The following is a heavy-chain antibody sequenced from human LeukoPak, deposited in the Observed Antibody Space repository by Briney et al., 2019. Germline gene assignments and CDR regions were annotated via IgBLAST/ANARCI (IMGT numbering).Heavy chain of an antibody. CDR1: GFTVSSNY. Sequence: GGSLRLSCAASGFTVSSNYMSWVRQAPGKGLEWVSVIYSGGSTHYADSVKGRFTISIDNSKNTLYLQMNSLRAEDTAVYYCARVVVPATYFDYWGQGTLVTVSS. J-gene: IGHJ4*02. D-gene: IGHD2-2*01. CDR3: ARVVVPATYFDY. V-gene: IGHV3-66*02. CDR2: IYSGGST.